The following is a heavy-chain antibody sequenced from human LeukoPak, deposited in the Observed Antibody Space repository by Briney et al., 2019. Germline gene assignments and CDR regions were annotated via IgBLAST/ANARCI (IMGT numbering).Heavy chain of an antibody. CDR1: GGSISSSSYY. CDR2: IYYSGST. Sequence: SETLSLTCTVSGGSISSSSYYWGWIRQPPGKGLEWIGSIYYSGSTYYNPSLKSRVTISVDTSKNQFSLKLSSVTAADTAVYYCARDCSSTSCQPDWGQGTLVTVSS. D-gene: IGHD2-2*01. V-gene: IGHV4-39*02. J-gene: IGHJ4*02. CDR3: ARDCSSTSCQPD.